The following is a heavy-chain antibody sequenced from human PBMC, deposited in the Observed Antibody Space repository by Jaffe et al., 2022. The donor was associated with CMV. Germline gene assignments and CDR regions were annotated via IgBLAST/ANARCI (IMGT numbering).Heavy chain of an antibody. CDR2: IRSKAYGGTT. CDR3: TRRYSGYDYLGYYYYYMDV. D-gene: IGHD5-12*01. J-gene: IGHJ6*03. V-gene: IGHV3-49*04. Sequence: EVQLVESGGGLVQPGRSLRLSCTASGFTFGDYAMSWVRQAPGKGLEWVGFIRSKAYGGTTEYAASVKGRFTISRDDSKSIAYLQMNSLKTEDTAVYYCTRRYSGYDYLGYYYYYMDVWGKGTTVTVSS. CDR1: GFTFGDYA.